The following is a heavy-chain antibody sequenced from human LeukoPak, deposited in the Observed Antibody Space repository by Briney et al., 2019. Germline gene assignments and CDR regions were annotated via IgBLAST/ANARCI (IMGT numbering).Heavy chain of an antibody. CDR3: AKDRHRVPDY. J-gene: IGHJ4*02. V-gene: IGHV3-30*18. CDR2: ISYDGSNK. Sequence: PGGSLRLSCAASGFTFSSYGMHWVRQAPGKGLEWVAVISYDGSNKYYADSVKGRFTISRDNSKNTLYLQMNSLRAEDTAVYYCAKDRHRVPDYWGQGTLVTVSS. D-gene: IGHD1-14*01. CDR1: GFTFSSYG.